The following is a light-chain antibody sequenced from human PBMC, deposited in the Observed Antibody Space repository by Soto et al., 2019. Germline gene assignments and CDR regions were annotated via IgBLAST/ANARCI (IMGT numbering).Light chain of an antibody. CDR2: EVN. J-gene: IGLJ1*01. V-gene: IGLV2-8*01. CDR3: SSYAGSPYNV. Sequence: QSALTQPPSASGSLGQSVTISCTGTSSDVGGYNYVSWYQQHPAKAPKLLIYEVNQRPSGVPDRFSGSKSGNTASLTVSGLQSEDEADYYCSSYAGSPYNVFGTGTKLTVL. CDR1: SSDVGGYNY.